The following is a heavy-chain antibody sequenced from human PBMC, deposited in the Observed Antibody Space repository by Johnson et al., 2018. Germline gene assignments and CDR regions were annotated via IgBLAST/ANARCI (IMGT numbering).Heavy chain of an antibody. D-gene: IGHD6-19*01. V-gene: IGHV4-39*01. J-gene: IGHJ6*02. CDR1: GGAISSSSYY. CDR2: IYYSGSN. CDR3: ARHVKGYSRGWSVYYYGMYV. Sequence: QVQLQESGPGLVKPSETLSLTCSVSGGAISSSSYYWGWIRQPPGKGQEGIGSIYYSGSNKYNPSRMGRIPISADTSKHQFSLKLRSVTAADTAVYYWARHVKGYSRGWSVYYYGMYVWGQCTTVTVSS.